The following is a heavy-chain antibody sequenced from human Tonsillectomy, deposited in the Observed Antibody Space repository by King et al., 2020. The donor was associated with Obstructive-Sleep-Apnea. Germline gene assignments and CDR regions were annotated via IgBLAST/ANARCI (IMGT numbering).Heavy chain of an antibody. Sequence: VQLQQWGAGLLKPSESLSLTCAVYGGSFSDYYWNWIRQPPGKGLEWIGEINHSGSTNYNPSLKSRVTISVDTSKNQFSLKLSSVTAADTAVYYCAREGLYPNFTYCSGGSCYSSFLDYWGQGTLVTVSS. CDR2: INHSGST. J-gene: IGHJ4*02. V-gene: IGHV4-34*01. D-gene: IGHD2-15*01. CDR1: GGSFSDYY. CDR3: AREGLYPNFTYCSGGSCYSSFLDY.